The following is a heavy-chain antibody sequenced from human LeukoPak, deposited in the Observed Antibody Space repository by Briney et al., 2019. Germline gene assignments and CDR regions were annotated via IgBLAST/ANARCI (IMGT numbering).Heavy chain of an antibody. D-gene: IGHD3-3*01. V-gene: IGHV3-7*01. CDR2: IKKDGSER. CDR3: SWSGEAD. CDR1: GFSFRSYW. J-gene: IGHJ4*02. Sequence: GGSLRLSCAASGFSFRSYWMTWVRRAPGKGLEWVADIKKDGSERYYVDSVKGRFTISRDNAKNSVFLQMNSLRVEDTAVYYCSWSGEADWGQGTLVTVSS.